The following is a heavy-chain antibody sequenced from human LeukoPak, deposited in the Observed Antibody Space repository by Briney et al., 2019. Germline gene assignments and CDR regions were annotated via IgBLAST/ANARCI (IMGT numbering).Heavy chain of an antibody. J-gene: IGHJ4*02. CDR3: ARDRSGPGYHSDY. CDR2: ISGSGGST. Sequence: QPGGSLRLSCAASGFTFSIYAMNWVRQAPEKGLEWVSGISGSGGSTYYIDSVKGRFTISRDNSKNTLYLQMNSLRPEDTAVYYCARDRSGPGYHSDYWGQGTLVTVSS. V-gene: IGHV3-23*01. D-gene: IGHD1-1*01. CDR1: GFTFSIYA.